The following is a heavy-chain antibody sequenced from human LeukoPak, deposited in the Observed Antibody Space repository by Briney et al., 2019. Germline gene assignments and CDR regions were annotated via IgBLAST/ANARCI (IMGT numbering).Heavy chain of an antibody. Sequence: ASVKVSCKASGYTFTSYDINWVRQATGQGLEWMGWMNPNSGNTGYAQKFQGRVTMTRNTSVSTAYMELSSLRSEDTAVYYCARARRILEWLFQPPDYWGQGTLVTVSS. J-gene: IGHJ4*02. CDR1: GYTFTSYD. D-gene: IGHD3-3*01. CDR2: MNPNSGNT. V-gene: IGHV1-8*01. CDR3: ARARRILEWLFQPPDY.